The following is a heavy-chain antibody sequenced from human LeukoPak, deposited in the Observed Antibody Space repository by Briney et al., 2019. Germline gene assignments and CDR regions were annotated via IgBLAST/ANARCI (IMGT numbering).Heavy chain of an antibody. Sequence: GGSLRLSCAASGFTFSSYWMNWVRQAPGKRLEWVANIKQDGSEKYYVDSVRGRFTISRDNANNSLFLQMNSLRAEDTAVYYCARDFFGGSSWPFDYWGQGTLVTVSS. CDR1: GFTFSSYW. J-gene: IGHJ4*02. D-gene: IGHD6-13*01. V-gene: IGHV3-7*01. CDR2: IKQDGSEK. CDR3: ARDFFGGSSWPFDY.